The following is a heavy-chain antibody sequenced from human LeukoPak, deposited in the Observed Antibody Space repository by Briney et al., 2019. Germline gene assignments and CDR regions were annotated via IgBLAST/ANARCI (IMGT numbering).Heavy chain of an antibody. Sequence: PGGSLRLSCAASGFTVSSNYMSWVRQAPGKWLEWVSMIYAGGSTYYADAVKGRFTISRDNSKNTLYLQMSSLRAEDTAVYYCASGLYGMDVWGQGTTVTAS. V-gene: IGHV3-66*01. CDR1: GFTVSSNY. J-gene: IGHJ6*02. D-gene: IGHD2-21*01. CDR2: IYAGGST. CDR3: ASGLYGMDV.